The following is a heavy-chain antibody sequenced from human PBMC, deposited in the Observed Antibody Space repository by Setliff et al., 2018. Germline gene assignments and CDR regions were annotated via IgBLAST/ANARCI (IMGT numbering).Heavy chain of an antibody. J-gene: IGHJ3*01. D-gene: IGHD1-1*01. CDR2: IYHRGRT. CDR3: ASPRRDDLDTPFDAFDL. V-gene: IGHV4-38-2*01. Sequence: SETLSLTCDVSGISITSGRYWGWIRQPPGKGLGWFATIYHRGRTYDNPSFDSRVTISLDTSKNKYSLRLRSVTAADTAVYYCASPRRDDLDTPFDAFDLWGQGTKVTVSS. CDR1: GISITSGRY.